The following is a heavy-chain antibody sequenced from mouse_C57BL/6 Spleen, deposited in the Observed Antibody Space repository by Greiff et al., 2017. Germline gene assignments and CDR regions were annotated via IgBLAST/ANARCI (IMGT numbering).Heavy chain of an antibody. V-gene: IGHV1-52*01. CDR2: IDPSDSET. CDR1: GYTFTSYW. Sequence: QVQLQQPGAELVRPGASVKLSCKASGYTFTSYWMHWVKPRPIQGLEWIGHIDPSDSETHYNQQFKDKATLTVDKYSSTDYMQLSSLTSEDSAVYYCAKSPYDGNPAWGAYWGQGTLVTVSA. D-gene: IGHD2-10*01. J-gene: IGHJ3*01. CDR3: AKSPYDGNPAWGAY.